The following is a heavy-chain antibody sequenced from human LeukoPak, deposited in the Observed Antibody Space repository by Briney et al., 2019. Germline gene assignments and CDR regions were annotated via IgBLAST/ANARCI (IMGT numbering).Heavy chain of an antibody. J-gene: IGHJ4*02. D-gene: IGHD6-19*01. V-gene: IGHV4-34*01. CDR2: IDHSGST. CDR3: ARDSALAQAVMFDY. Sequence: SETLSLTCAAYGGSFSGYYWSWIRQPPGKGLEWTGSIDHSGSTYYNPSLKSRITISVDTSKNQSSLKLSSVTAADTAVYYCARDSALAQAVMFDYWGQGTLVTVSS. CDR1: GGSFSGYY.